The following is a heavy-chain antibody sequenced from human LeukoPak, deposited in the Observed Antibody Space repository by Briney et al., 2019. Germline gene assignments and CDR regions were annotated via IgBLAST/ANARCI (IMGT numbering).Heavy chain of an antibody. Sequence: ASVKVSCKASGYTFTAYYLHWVRQAPGQGLEWMGWIHPNSGGTNYAQNFQGRVSMTTDTSISTVYVELSRLRSDDTAVYYCARDYYGSGTYYKDYWGQGTLVTVSS. J-gene: IGHJ4*02. CDR2: IHPNSGGT. V-gene: IGHV1-2*02. D-gene: IGHD3-10*01. CDR1: GYTFTAYY. CDR3: ARDYYGSGTYYKDY.